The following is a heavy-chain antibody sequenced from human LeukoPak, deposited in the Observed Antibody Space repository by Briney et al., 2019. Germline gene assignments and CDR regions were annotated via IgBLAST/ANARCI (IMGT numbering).Heavy chain of an antibody. CDR1: GGSFSGYY. CDR2: INHSGST. J-gene: IGHJ3*02. CDR3: ARLSAAVHLGAFDI. Sequence: SETLSLTCAVYGGSFSGYYWSWIRQPPGKGLEWIGEINHSGSTNYNPSLKSRVTISVDTSKNQFSLKLSSVTAADTAVYFCARLSAAVHLGAFDIWGQGTMVTVSS. D-gene: IGHD3-3*01. V-gene: IGHV4-34*01.